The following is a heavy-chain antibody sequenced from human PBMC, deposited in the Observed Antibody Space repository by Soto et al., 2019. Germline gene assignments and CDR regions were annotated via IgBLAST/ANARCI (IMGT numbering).Heavy chain of an antibody. CDR2: IYPGDSDT. V-gene: IGHV5-51*01. J-gene: IGHJ6*02. Sequence: GESLKISCKGSGYSFTSYWIAWVRQMPGKGLEWMAIIYPGDSDTRYSPSFQGQVTISADKSISTAYLQWSSLKASDTAIYYCARPRSGSYRLDYYGMDVWGQGTTVTVSS. D-gene: IGHD3-10*01. CDR3: ARPRSGSYRLDYYGMDV. CDR1: GYSFTSYW.